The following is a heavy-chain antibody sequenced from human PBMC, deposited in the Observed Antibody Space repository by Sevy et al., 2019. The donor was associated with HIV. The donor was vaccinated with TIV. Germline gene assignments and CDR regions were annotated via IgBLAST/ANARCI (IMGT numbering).Heavy chain of an antibody. CDR2: ISSSSSYI. CDR1: GFTFSSYS. CDR3: VRDPPLTSIAATSTHYYFDY. J-gene: IGHJ4*02. Sequence: GGSLRLSCAASGFTFSSYSMNWVRQAPGKGLEWVSSISSSSSYIYYADSVKGRFTISRDNAKNSLYLQMNSLRAEDTAVYYCVRDPPLTSIAATSTHYYFDYWGQGTLVTVSS. V-gene: IGHV3-21*01. D-gene: IGHD6-6*01.